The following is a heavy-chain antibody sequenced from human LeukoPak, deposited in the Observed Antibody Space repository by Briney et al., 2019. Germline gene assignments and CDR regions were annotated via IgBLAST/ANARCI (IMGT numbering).Heavy chain of an antibody. CDR3: ARALNLLDPVTLDY. D-gene: IGHD1-1*01. CDR2: IRFDGSNR. Sequence: GGSLRLSCAASGFTFSSYSMNWVRQAPGKGLEWVAFIRFDGSNRYYADSVKGRFTISRDTSKNTLYLQMNSLRAEDTAVYYCARALNLLDPVTLDYWGQGTLVTVSS. CDR1: GFTFSSYS. J-gene: IGHJ4*02. V-gene: IGHV3-30*02.